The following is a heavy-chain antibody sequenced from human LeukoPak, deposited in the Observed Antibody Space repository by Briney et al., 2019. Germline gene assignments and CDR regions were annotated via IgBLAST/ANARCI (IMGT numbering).Heavy chain of an antibody. Sequence: SETLSLTCTVSGGSISSYYWSWIRQPPGKELEWIGYIYYSGSTNYNPSLKSRVTISVDTSKNQFSLKLSSVTAADTAVYYCARTTDYYDSSGYRGCFDIWGQGTMVTVSS. J-gene: IGHJ3*02. CDR2: IYYSGST. D-gene: IGHD3-22*01. CDR3: ARTTDYYDSSGYRGCFDI. V-gene: IGHV4-59*01. CDR1: GGSISSYY.